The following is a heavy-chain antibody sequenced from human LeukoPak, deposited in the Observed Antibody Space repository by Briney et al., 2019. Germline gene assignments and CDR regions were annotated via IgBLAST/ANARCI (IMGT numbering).Heavy chain of an antibody. CDR3: ARAPRYSSSFFHMDV. D-gene: IGHD6-6*01. Sequence: PGGSLRLSCAASGFTFSSYYMHWVRQATGKGLEWVSAIGTAGDTYYPGSVKGRFTISRENAKNSLYLQMNSLRAGDTAVYYCARAPRYSSSFFHMDVWGKGTTVTVSS. J-gene: IGHJ6*03. CDR2: IGTAGDT. V-gene: IGHV3-13*01. CDR1: GFTFSSYY.